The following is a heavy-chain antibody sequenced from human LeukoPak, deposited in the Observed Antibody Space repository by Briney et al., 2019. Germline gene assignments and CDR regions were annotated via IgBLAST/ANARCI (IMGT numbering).Heavy chain of an antibody. CDR2: INPNSGGT. Sequence: ASVKVSCKASGYTFTSYDINWVRQAPGQGLEWMGWINPNSGGTNYAQKFQGRVTMTRDTSISTAYMELSRLRSDDTAVYYCARDQGIAALDYWGQGTLVTVSS. D-gene: IGHD6-13*01. CDR3: ARDQGIAALDY. J-gene: IGHJ4*02. CDR1: GYTFTSYD. V-gene: IGHV1-2*02.